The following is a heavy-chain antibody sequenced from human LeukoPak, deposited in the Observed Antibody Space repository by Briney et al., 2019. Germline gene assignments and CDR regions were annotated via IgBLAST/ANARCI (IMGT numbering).Heavy chain of an antibody. CDR2: IYWDDDK. J-gene: IGHJ5*02. CDR1: GFSLSTSGVG. V-gene: IGHV2-5*02. Sequence: SGPTLVNPTQTLTLTCTFSGFSLSTSGVGVGWIRQPPGKALEWLALIYWDDDKRYSPSLKSRLTITKDTSKNQVVLTMTNMDPVDTATYYCAHTLGGIAAAGTGNWFDPWGQGTLVTVSS. CDR3: AHTLGGIAAAGTGNWFDP. D-gene: IGHD6-13*01.